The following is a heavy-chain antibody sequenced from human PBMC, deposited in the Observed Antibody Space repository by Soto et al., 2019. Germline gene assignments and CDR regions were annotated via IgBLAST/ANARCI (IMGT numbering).Heavy chain of an antibody. CDR1: GYTVTGYY. J-gene: IGHJ4*02. CDR2: INPNSGGT. CDR3: ARDSDYYNSSPFDY. V-gene: IGHV1-2*02. Sequence: GASVKVSCKASGYTVTGYYMHWVRQAPGQGLEWMGWINPNSGGTNYAQKFQGRVTMTRDTSISTAYMELSRLRSDDTAVYYCARDSDYYNSSPFDYWGRGTLVTVSS. D-gene: IGHD3-22*01.